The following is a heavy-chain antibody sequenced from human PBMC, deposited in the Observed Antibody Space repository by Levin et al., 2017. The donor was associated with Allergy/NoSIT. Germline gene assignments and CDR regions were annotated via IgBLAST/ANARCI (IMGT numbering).Heavy chain of an antibody. D-gene: IGHD3-9*01. CDR1: GGSISSSSYY. Sequence: SETLSLTCTVSGGSISSSSYYWGWIRQPPGKGLEWIGSIYYSGSTYYNPSLKSRVTISVDTSKNQFSLKLSSVTAADTAVYYCARQYVTGYLYYYYMDVWGKGTTVTVSS. J-gene: IGHJ6*03. CDR2: IYYSGST. CDR3: ARQYVTGYLYYYYMDV. V-gene: IGHV4-39*01.